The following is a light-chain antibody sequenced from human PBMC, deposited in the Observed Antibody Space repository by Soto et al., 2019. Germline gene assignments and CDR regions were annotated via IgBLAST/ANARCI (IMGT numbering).Light chain of an antibody. CDR2: DAS. CDR1: QSIRSW. Sequence: DIQMTQSPSTLSASVGDRVTITCRASQSIRSWLAWYQQKPGKAPNLLIYDASTLESGVPSRFSGSGSGTEFPLTISSLQPDDFATYYGQQYDNYSTFGQGTKVEIK. V-gene: IGKV1-5*01. J-gene: IGKJ1*01. CDR3: QQYDNYST.